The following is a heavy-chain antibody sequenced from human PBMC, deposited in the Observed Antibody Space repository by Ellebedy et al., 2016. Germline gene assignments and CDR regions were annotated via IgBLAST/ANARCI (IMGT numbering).Heavy chain of an antibody. D-gene: IGHD2-2*01. Sequence: GGSLRLSXAASGFIVSSSNNYMSWVRQAPGKGLEWISVIYSGGSTYYADSVQGRFTISRDNSKNTLYLQMNSLRAEDTAVYYCVKDFMGRAVPAAMSRVAYYGMDVWGQGTTVTVSS. V-gene: IGHV3-53*01. J-gene: IGHJ6*02. CDR1: GFIVSSSNNY. CDR2: IYSGGST. CDR3: VKDFMGRAVPAAMSRVAYYGMDV.